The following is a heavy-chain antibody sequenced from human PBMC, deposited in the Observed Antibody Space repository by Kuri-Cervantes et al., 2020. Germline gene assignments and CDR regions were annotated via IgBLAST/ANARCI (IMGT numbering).Heavy chain of an antibody. Sequence: GSLRLSCTVSGYSISSGYYWGWIRQPPGKGLEWIGNIYHSGSAYYNSSLKSRVTISVDKSKNQFSLKLSSVTAADTAVYYCAREMTTVATGGRAFDIWGQGTMVTVSS. CDR2: IYHSGSA. CDR1: GYSISSGYY. J-gene: IGHJ3*02. CDR3: AREMTTVATGGRAFDI. D-gene: IGHD4-17*01. V-gene: IGHV4-38-2*02.